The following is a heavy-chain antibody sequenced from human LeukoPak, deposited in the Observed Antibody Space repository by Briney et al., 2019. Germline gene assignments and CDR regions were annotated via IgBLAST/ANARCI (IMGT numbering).Heavy chain of an antibody. Sequence: GGSLRLSCAASGLTFSSYAMSWVRQAPGKGLEWVSAISGSGGSTYYADSVKGRFTISRDNSKNTLYLQMNSLRAEDTAVYYCAAYDSSGYYFGYWGQGTLVTVSS. CDR1: GLTFSSYA. D-gene: IGHD3-22*01. CDR3: AAYDSSGYYFGY. V-gene: IGHV3-23*01. CDR2: ISGSGGST. J-gene: IGHJ4*02.